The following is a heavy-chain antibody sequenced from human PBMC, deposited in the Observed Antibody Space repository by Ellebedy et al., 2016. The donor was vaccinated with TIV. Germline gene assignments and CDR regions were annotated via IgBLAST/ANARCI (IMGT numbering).Heavy chain of an antibody. Sequence: AASVKVSCKTSGYTFSRHGLTWVRQAPGHGLEWMGWFSTYSGNTKYAQKFQGRVTMTTDTSTGTAYMELRSLRSDDTAVYYCAREADSDALDIWGQGTMVSVSS. CDR3: AREADSDALDI. V-gene: IGHV1-18*01. CDR2: FSTYSGNT. J-gene: IGHJ3*02. D-gene: IGHD2-15*01. CDR1: GYTFSRHG.